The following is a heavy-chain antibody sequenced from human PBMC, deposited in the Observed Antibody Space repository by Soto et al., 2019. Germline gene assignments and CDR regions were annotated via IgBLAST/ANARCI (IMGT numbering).Heavy chain of an antibody. CDR1: GASISGYY. Sequence: PSETLSLTCTVSGASISGYYWSWIRQPPGKGLEWIGYIYYSGSTNYNPSLKSRVTISVDTSKNQFSLKLSSVTAADTAVYYCARTPFYCTNGVCHSVFDYWGQGTLVTVSS. CDR2: IYYSGST. CDR3: ARTPFYCTNGVCHSVFDY. D-gene: IGHD2-8*01. J-gene: IGHJ4*02. V-gene: IGHV4-59*01.